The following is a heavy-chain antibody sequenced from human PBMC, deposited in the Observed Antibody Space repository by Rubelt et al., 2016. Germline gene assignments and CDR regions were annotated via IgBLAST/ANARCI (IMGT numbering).Heavy chain of an antibody. V-gene: IGHV1-18*01. Sequence: QVQLVQSGAEVKKPGASVKVSCKASGYTFTSYGISWVRQAPGQGLEWMGWISAYNGNTNYAQKVQARVTMTTDTSTSTAHMELRSLRSDDTAVYYCARRDGYNWDDAFDIWGQGTMVTVSS. J-gene: IGHJ3*02. CDR2: ISAYNGNT. CDR1: GYTFTSYG. CDR3: ARRDGYNWDDAFDI. D-gene: IGHD5-24*01.